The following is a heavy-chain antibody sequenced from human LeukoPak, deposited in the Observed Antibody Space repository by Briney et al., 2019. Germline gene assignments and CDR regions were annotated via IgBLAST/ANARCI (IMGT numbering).Heavy chain of an antibody. CDR2: ISGSGGST. CDR1: GFTFSSYA. D-gene: IGHD4-17*01. V-gene: IGHV3-23*01. Sequence: GGSLRLSCAASGFTFSSYAMSWVRQAPGKGLVWVSAISGSGGSTYYADYGKGRFTISRDNSKNTLYLQMNSLRAEDTAVYYCAKSTSPVTTLFDYWGQGTLVTVSS. J-gene: IGHJ4*02. CDR3: AKSTSPVTTLFDY.